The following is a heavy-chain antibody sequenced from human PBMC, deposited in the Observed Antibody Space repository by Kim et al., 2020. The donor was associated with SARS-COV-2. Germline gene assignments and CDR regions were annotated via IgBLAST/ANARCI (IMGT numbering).Heavy chain of an antibody. CDR1: GFTFSSYG. CDR2: ISYDGSNI. Sequence: GGSLRLSCAASGFTFSSYGMHWVRQAPGKGLEWVAVISYDGSNIYYADSVKGRFTISRDNSKNTLYLQMNSLRAEDTAVYYCAKDRDFDYWGQGTLVTVSS. CDR3: AKDRDFDY. J-gene: IGHJ4*02. V-gene: IGHV3-30*18.